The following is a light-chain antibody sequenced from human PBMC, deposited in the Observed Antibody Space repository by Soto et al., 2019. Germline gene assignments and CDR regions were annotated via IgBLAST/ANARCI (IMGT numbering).Light chain of an antibody. CDR3: QQYGSSGT. CDR2: GAS. J-gene: IGKJ1*01. CDR1: QSVSSSY. Sequence: EVGLTQSPGTLSVSPGERATLSCGASQSVSSSYLAWYKQKPRQAPRLLIYGASSRATGIPDRFSGSGSGTEFPLTISRMEPEDFAVYYCQQYGSSGTFGHGTKVDIK. V-gene: IGKV3-20*01.